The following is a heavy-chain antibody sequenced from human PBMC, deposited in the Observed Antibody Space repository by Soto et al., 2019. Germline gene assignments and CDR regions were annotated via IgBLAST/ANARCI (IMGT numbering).Heavy chain of an antibody. CDR2: ISSSSSTI. CDR1: GFTFSSYS. CDR3: ARDLIAVAGLSDY. V-gene: IGHV3-48*02. D-gene: IGHD6-19*01. J-gene: IGHJ4*02. Sequence: GRSLRLSCAASGFTFSSYSMNWVLQAPGKGLEWVSYISSSSSTIYYTDSGKGRFTISRDNAKNSLYLQMNSLRDEDTAVYYCARDLIAVAGLSDYWGQGTLVTVSS.